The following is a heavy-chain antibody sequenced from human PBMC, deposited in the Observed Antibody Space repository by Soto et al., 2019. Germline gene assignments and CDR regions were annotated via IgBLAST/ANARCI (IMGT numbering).Heavy chain of an antibody. CDR1: GGSFSGYY. CDR3: ARSYRRIAAPTKTRMFDY. J-gene: IGHJ4*02. Sequence: QVQLQQWGAGLLKPSETLSLTCAVYGGSFSGYYWSWIRQPPGKGLEWIGEINHSGSTNYNPSLKSLVPISVDTSKNQFSLKLSSVTAADTAVYYCARSYRRIAAPTKTRMFDYWGQGTLVTVSS. CDR2: INHSGST. D-gene: IGHD6-6*01. V-gene: IGHV4-34*01.